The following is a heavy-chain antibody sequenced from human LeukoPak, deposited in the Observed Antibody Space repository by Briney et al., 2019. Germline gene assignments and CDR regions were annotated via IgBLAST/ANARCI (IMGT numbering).Heavy chain of an antibody. Sequence: SETLSLTCTVSGGSISSYYWSWIRQPPGKGLEWLGYIYYSGSTNYNPSLKSRVTVSVDTSKNQFSLKVSSVTAADTAVYYCASTDGNWFDPWGQGTLVTVSS. V-gene: IGHV4-59*01. J-gene: IGHJ5*02. CDR3: ASTDGNWFDP. CDR2: IYYSGST. CDR1: GGSISSYY. D-gene: IGHD4-17*01.